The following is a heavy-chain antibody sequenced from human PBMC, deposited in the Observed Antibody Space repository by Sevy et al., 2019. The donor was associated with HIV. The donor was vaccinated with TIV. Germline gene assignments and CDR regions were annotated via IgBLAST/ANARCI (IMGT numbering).Heavy chain of an antibody. CDR1: GFTFSSYW. CDR2: IKQDGSEK. J-gene: IGHJ3*02. CDR3: ARAVHDFLTGYPPGGAFDI. V-gene: IGHV3-7*01. Sequence: GGSLRLSCAASGFTFSSYWMSWVRQAPGKGLEWVANIKQDGSEKYIVDSVKGRSTISKDNANNSRDLQMNSLRAEDTAVYYCARAVHDFLTGYPPGGAFDIWGQGTMVTVSS. D-gene: IGHD3-9*01.